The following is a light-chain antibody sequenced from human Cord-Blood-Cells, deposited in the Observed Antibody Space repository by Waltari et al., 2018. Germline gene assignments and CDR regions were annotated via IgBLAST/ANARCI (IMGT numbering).Light chain of an antibody. CDR2: GNS. CDR1: SSNIGAGYD. J-gene: IGLJ3*02. V-gene: IGLV1-40*01. CDR3: QSYDSSLSGFWV. Sequence: QSVLPQPPSVSGAPGQRVTISCTGSSSNIGAGYDVHWYQQLPGTAPKLLIYGNSNRPSGVPDRFSGSKSGTSASLAITWLQAEDEADYYCQSYDSSLSGFWVFGGGTKLTVL.